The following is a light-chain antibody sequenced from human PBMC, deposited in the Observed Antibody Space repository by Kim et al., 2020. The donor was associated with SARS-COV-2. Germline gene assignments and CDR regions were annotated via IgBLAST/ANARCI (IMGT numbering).Light chain of an antibody. CDR2: GNS. CDR1: SSNIGAGYD. V-gene: IGLV1-40*01. CDR3: QSYDSSLNYV. Sequence: GQRVTISCTGSSSNIGAGYDVHWYQQLPGTAPKPLIYGNSNRPSGVPDRFSGSKSGTSASLAITGLQAEDEADYYCQSYDSSLNYVFGTGTKVTVL. J-gene: IGLJ1*01.